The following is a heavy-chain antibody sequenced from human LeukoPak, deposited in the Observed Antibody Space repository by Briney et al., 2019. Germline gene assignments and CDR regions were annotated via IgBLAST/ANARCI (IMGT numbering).Heavy chain of an antibody. J-gene: IGHJ4*02. CDR3: AKDPDSGDY. D-gene: IGHD2-21*01. CDR1: GYTFTSYD. V-gene: IGHV1-8*01. CDR2: VNPNSGHT. Sequence: ASVKVSCKASGYTFTSYDINWVRQATGQGLEWMGWVNPNSGHTGFAQKFQGRVSMTTNTSISTAYMEVRSLKSEDTAVYYCAKDPDSGDYWGQGTLVTASS.